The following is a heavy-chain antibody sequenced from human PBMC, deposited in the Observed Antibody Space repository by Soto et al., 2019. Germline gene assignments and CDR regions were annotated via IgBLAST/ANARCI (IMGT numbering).Heavy chain of an antibody. CDR2: IDPSDSYT. J-gene: IGHJ5*02. V-gene: IGHV5-10-1*01. CDR1: GYSFTSYW. D-gene: IGHD5-12*01. CDR3: ARHVPSGYDVEWFDP. Sequence: PGESLKISCKGSGYSFTSYWVSWVRQMPGKGLEWMGRIDPSDSYTNYSPSSQGHVTISADKSISTAYLQWSSLKASDTAMYYCARHVPSGYDVEWFDPWGQGTLVTVLL.